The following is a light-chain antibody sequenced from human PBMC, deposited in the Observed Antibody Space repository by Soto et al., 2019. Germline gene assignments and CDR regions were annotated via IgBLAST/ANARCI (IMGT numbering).Light chain of an antibody. CDR3: QSYDSSLSGYVV. Sequence: QSALTQPPSVSGAPGQRVTISCTGSSSNIGAGYDVHWYQQLPGTAPKLLIYVNNNRPSGVPDRFSGSKSGTSASLAITGLQVEDEADYYCQSYDSSLSGYVVFGGGTKLTVL. J-gene: IGLJ2*01. V-gene: IGLV1-40*01. CDR2: VNN. CDR1: SSNIGAGYD.